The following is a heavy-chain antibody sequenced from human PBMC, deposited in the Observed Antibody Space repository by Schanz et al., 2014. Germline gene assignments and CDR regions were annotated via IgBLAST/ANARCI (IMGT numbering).Heavy chain of an antibody. CDR3: ARDRDQWDGNYLDY. Sequence: QVQLVQSGGEVKTPGASVKVSCKASGYTFTRSGISWVRQAPGQGLEWMGWIGGSDGNTNFAQKFQGRVTMTNDTSTSTVYMELRSLTSDDSAVYYCARDRDQWDGNYLDYWGQGTLVTVSS. CDR1: GYTFTRSG. CDR2: IGGSDGNT. D-gene: IGHD1-26*01. V-gene: IGHV1-18*01. J-gene: IGHJ4*02.